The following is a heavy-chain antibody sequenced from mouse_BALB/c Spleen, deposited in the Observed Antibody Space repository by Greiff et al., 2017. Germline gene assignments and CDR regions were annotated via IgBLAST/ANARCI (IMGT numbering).Heavy chain of an antibody. J-gene: IGHJ4*01. D-gene: IGHD1-1*01. V-gene: IGHV14-3*02. Sequence: VQLQQSGAELVKPGASVKLSCTASGFNIKDTYMHWVKQRPEQGLEWIGRIDPANGNTKYDPKFQGKATITADTSSNTAYLQLSSLTSEDTAVYYCARYYYDGYAMDYWGQGTSVTVSS. CDR2: IDPANGNT. CDR3: ARYYYDGYAMDY. CDR1: GFNIKDTY.